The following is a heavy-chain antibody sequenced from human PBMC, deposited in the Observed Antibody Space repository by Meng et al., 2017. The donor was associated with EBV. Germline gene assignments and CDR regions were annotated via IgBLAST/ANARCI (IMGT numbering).Heavy chain of an antibody. CDR3: ARDVYGSGTYRSDP. Sequence: QVQLVQSGAEVKKPGASVKVSCKASGYTFTRYDSNWVRQAPGQGLEWMGWMNPDSGDTGYAQKFQGRVTMTRDTSINTAYMDLSNLKSEDTALYYCARDVYGSGTYRSDPWGQGTLVTVSS. D-gene: IGHD3-10*01. J-gene: IGHJ5*02. CDR2: MNPDSGDT. CDR1: GYTFTRYD. V-gene: IGHV1-8*01.